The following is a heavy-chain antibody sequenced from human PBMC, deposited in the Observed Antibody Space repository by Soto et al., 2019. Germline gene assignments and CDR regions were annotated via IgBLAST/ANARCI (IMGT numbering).Heavy chain of an antibody. D-gene: IGHD3-22*01. Sequence: ASVKVSCKASGYTFTSYYMHWVRQAPGQGLEWMGIINPSGGSTSYAQKFQGRVTMTRDTSTSTVYMELSSLRSEDTAVYYCARENRNLGGYDLDWFDPWGQGTLVTVSS. J-gene: IGHJ5*02. V-gene: IGHV1-46*01. CDR1: GYTFTSYY. CDR2: INPSGGST. CDR3: ARENRNLGGYDLDWFDP.